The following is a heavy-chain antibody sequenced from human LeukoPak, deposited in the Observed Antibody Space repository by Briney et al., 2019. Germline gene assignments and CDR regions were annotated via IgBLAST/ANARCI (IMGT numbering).Heavy chain of an antibody. CDR1: GFTFSSYA. CDR3: ARARGLFDFGAFDI. Sequence: GGSLRLSCAASGFTFSSYAMHWVRQAPEKGLEWVAVISYDGSNKYYAASVKGRFTISRDNSKNTLYLQMNSLRAEDTAVYYCARARGLFDFGAFDIWGQGTMVTVSS. D-gene: IGHD3-3*01. J-gene: IGHJ3*02. V-gene: IGHV3-30*04. CDR2: ISYDGSNK.